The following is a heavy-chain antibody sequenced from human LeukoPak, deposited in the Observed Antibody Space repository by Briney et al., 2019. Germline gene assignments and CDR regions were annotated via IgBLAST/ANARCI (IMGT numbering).Heavy chain of an antibody. CDR1: GGSISSGNYY. Sequence: PSETLSLTCTVSGGSISSGNYYWGWIRQPPGKGLEWIGTIYYSGSTFYNPSLKSRVTISVDTSKNQFSLKLSSVTAADTAVYYCARHPEIAAAYWYFDLWGRGTLVTVSS. CDR2: IYYSGST. D-gene: IGHD6-13*01. J-gene: IGHJ2*01. V-gene: IGHV4-39*01. CDR3: ARHPEIAAAYWYFDL.